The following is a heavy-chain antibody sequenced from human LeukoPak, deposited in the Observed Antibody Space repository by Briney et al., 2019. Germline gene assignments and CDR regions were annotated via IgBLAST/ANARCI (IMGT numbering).Heavy chain of an antibody. V-gene: IGHV1-69*13. CDR3: ARIGPLWDYGGQNFDY. CDR2: IIPIFGTA. J-gene: IGHJ4*02. CDR1: GGTFSSYA. D-gene: IGHD4-23*01. Sequence: ASVKVSCKASGGTFSSYAISWVRQAPGQGLEWMGGIIPIFGTANYAQKFQGRVTITADESTSTAYMELSSLRSEDTAVYYCARIGPLWDYGGQNFDYWGQGTLVTVSS.